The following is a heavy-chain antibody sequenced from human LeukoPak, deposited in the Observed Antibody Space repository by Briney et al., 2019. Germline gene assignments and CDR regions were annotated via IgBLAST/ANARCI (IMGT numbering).Heavy chain of an antibody. Sequence: GGSLRLSCAASGFSFSTYGMHWVRQAPGKGLEWLALIWHDGSNKYYADSVEGRFTISRDNSKNTLYLQLNNLRAEDTGVYYCAGDTPPGGDYYFEYWGQGTLVTVSS. CDR3: AGDTPPGGDYYFEY. J-gene: IGHJ4*02. CDR1: GFSFSTYG. D-gene: IGHD3-16*01. CDR2: IWHDGSNK. V-gene: IGHV3-33*01.